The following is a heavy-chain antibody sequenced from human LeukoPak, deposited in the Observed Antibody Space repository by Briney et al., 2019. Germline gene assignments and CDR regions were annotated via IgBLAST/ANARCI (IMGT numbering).Heavy chain of an antibody. J-gene: IGHJ4*02. CDR3: ARGRDGMNDY. CDR1: GFTFSSYA. CDR2: ISYDGSNE. V-gene: IGHV3-30-3*01. D-gene: IGHD5-24*01. Sequence: HPGGSLRLSCAASGFTFSSYAMHWVRQAPGKGLEWVAVISYDGSNEYYADSVKGRFTISRDNSKNTLYVQMSSLRSEDTAVYYCARGRDGMNDYWGQGTLVTVSS.